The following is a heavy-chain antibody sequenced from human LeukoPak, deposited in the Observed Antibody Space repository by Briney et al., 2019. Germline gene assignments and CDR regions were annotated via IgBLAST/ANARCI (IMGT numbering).Heavy chain of an antibody. V-gene: IGHV1-2*06. D-gene: IGHD6-13*01. J-gene: IGHJ4*02. CDR2: INSYSDDT. Sequence: VSVKVSCQASGYTFPGYLIHWVRQAPGQGLEWMGRINSYSDDTNHAQKFQRRVTMTRVTSIPTAYMHMSSLTPDDTAVYFCSRDQGGLPRSWYTGYWGQGTQVTVSS. CDR3: SRDQGGLPRSWYTGY. CDR1: GYTFPGYL.